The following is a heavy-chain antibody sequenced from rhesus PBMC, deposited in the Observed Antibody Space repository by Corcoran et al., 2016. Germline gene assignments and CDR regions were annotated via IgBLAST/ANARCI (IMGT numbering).Heavy chain of an antibody. CDR3: AAGAGWSVS. Sequence: QVQLQESGPGLAKPSETLSLPCPVPVASCRRNSWRWIRPSPGKGLEWIGRIYGYSGSPIYSPSLKSRVTISTDTSKNQFSLRLTSVTAADTAVYFCAAGAGWSVSWGQGILVTVSS. CDR1: VASCRRNS. V-gene: IGHV4-147*01. J-gene: IGHJ4*01. CDR2: IYGYSGSP. D-gene: IGHD6-37*01.